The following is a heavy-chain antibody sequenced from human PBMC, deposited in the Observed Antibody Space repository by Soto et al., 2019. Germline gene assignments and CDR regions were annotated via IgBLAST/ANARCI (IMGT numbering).Heavy chain of an antibody. D-gene: IGHD3-22*01. J-gene: IGHJ4*02. CDR1: GGTFSSYA. V-gene: IGHV1-46*01. CDR2: IIPSGGTT. Sequence: ASVKVSCKASGGTFSSYAITWVRQAPGQGLEWMGVIIPSGGTTNYAQKFQGRVTMTRDTSTSTVYMELSSLRSEDTAVYYCARGLIYDSSGYYFDYWGQGTLVTVSS. CDR3: ARGLIYDSSGYYFDY.